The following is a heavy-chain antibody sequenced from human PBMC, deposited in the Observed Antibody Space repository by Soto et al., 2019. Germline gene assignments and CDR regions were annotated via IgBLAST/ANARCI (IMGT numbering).Heavy chain of an antibody. D-gene: IGHD3-10*01. Sequence: QVQLQESGPGLVKPSQTLSLTCTVSGGSISSGGYYWSWIRQHPGKGLEWIGYIYYSGSTYYNPSLKSRVTISVDTSKNQFSLKLSSVTAADTAVYYCARDREVRGVIWEGARDAFDIWGLGTMVTVSS. J-gene: IGHJ3*02. CDR1: GGSISSGGYY. CDR2: IYYSGST. V-gene: IGHV4-31*03. CDR3: ARDREVRGVIWEGARDAFDI.